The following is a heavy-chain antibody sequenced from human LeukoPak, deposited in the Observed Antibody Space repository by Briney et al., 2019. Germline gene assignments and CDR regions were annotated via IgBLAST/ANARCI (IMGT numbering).Heavy chain of an antibody. CDR1: GYTFTGYY. V-gene: IGHV1-2*02. J-gene: IGHJ4*02. D-gene: IGHD3-3*01. CDR3: ARTLRFLEWLLYC. Sequence: ASVKVSCKASGYTFTGYYMHWVRQAPGQGLEWMGWINPNSGGTNYAQRFQGRVTMTRDTSISTAYMELSRLRSDDTAVYYCARTLRFLEWLLYCWGQGTLVTVSS. CDR2: INPNSGGT.